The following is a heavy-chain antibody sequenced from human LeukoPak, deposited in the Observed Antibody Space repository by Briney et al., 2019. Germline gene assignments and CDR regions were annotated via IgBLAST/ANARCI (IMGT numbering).Heavy chain of an antibody. V-gene: IGHV3-21*01. CDR1: GFTFSSYS. D-gene: IGHD1-26*01. Sequence: GGSLRLSCAASGFTFSSYSMNWVRQAPGKGLEWVSSISSSSYIYYADSVKGRFTISRGNAKNSLYLQMNSLRAEDTAVYYCARSAHCSKWELRTFDYWGQGTLVTVSS. CDR3: ARSAHCSKWELRTFDY. CDR2: ISSSSYI. J-gene: IGHJ4*02.